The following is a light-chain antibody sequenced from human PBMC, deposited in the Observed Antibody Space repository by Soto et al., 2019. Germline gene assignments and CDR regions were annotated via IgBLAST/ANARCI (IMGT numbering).Light chain of an antibody. CDR2: DAS. CDR1: QSISKW. CDR3: RQYYSNPWT. Sequence: DIQMTQSPSTLSASIGDRVTITCRASQSISKWLDWYHQKPGKAPKLLIYDASTLESGVPSRFSGSGSGTEFTLTISSLQPDDFSTYFCRQYYSNPWTFGLGTKVDLK. V-gene: IGKV1-5*01. J-gene: IGKJ1*01.